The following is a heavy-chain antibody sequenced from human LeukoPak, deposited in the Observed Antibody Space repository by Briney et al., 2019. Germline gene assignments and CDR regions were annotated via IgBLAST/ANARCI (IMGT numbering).Heavy chain of an antibody. J-gene: IGHJ6*03. V-gene: IGHV3-30*02. Sequence: TGGSLRLSCAASGFTFSSYGMHWVRQAPGKGLEWVAFIRYDGSNKYYADSVKGRFTISRDNSKNTLYLQMNSLRAEDTAVYYCAKEGTTMIDKTYYYYYMDVWGKGTTVTISS. CDR2: IRYDGSNK. CDR1: GFTFSSYG. D-gene: IGHD3-22*01. CDR3: AKEGTTMIDKTYYYYYMDV.